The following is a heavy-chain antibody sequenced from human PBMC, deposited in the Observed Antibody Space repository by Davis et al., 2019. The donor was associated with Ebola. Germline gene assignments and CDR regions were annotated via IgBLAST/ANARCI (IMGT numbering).Heavy chain of an antibody. D-gene: IGHD3-3*01. CDR1: GFTFRSYA. CDR3: AKSGLSFGVVKYHYGMDV. CDR2: VSGSGGST. J-gene: IGHJ6*04. Sequence: GESLKISCVASGFTFRSYAMSWVRQAPGKGLEWVSDVSGSGGSTYYADSVKGRFTISRDNSKKTLYLQMNSLRAEDTAVYYCAKSGLSFGVVKYHYGMDVWGKGTTVTVSS. V-gene: IGHV3-23*01.